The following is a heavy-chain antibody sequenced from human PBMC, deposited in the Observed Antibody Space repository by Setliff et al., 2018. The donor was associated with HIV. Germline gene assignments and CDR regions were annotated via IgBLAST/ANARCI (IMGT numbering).Heavy chain of an antibody. CDR3: ARGFWKRITMIVATSYYYYYGMDV. Sequence: SETLSLTCTVSGASIDSGFHYWGWIRQSPGKGLEWIASLYSTWSTYYNPSLKSRVTIPVDTSKNQFSLKLSSVTAADTAVYYCARGFWKRITMIVATSYYYYYGMDVWGQGTTVTVSS. CDR2: LYSTWST. V-gene: IGHV4-39*01. J-gene: IGHJ6*02. D-gene: IGHD3-22*01. CDR1: GASIDSGFHY.